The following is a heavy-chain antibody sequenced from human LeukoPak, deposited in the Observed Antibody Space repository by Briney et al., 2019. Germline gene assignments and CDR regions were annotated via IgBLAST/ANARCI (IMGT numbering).Heavy chain of an antibody. D-gene: IGHD3-3*01. CDR1: GVSINSHY. Sequence: SENLSLTCTVSGVSINSHYWSWIRQPPGKGLEWIGFIYDSGSANYKSSLKSRVTMTVDTSKNQFSLKLNSVSAADTAVYYCARVLQNYYHMDVWGKGTTVTVSS. V-gene: IGHV4-59*11. CDR2: IYDSGSA. J-gene: IGHJ6*03. CDR3: ARVLQNYYHMDV.